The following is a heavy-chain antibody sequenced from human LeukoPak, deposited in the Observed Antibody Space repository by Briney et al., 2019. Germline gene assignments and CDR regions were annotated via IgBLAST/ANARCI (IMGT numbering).Heavy chain of an antibody. CDR1: GYTFTSYG. CDR2: ISAYNGNT. Sequence: ASVKVSCKASGYTFTSYGISWVRQAPGQGLEWMGWISAYNGNTNYAQKLQGRVTMTTDTSTSTAYMELRSLRSDDTAVYYCARWGIVGATRGYNWFDPWGQGTLVTVSS. V-gene: IGHV1-18*01. D-gene: IGHD1-26*01. CDR3: ARWGIVGATRGYNWFDP. J-gene: IGHJ5*02.